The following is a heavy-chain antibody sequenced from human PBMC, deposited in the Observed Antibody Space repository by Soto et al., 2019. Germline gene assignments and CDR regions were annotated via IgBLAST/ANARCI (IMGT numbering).Heavy chain of an antibody. CDR1: GFTFSSYG. CDR3: ARGNLKSYGMDV. V-gene: IGHV3-33*01. J-gene: IGHJ6*02. Sequence: QVQRVESGVGVVQPGRSLRLVCAASGFTFSSYGMHWVRQAPGKGLEWVAVIWYDGSKTFYGDSVKGRLTISRDNSENTLYLQMNSLRAEDTAVYYCARGNLKSYGMDVWGQGTTVIVSS. CDR2: IWYDGSKT.